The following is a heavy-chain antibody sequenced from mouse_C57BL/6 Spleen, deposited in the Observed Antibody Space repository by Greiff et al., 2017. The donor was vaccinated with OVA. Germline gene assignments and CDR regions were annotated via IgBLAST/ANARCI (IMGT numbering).Heavy chain of an antibody. V-gene: IGHV1-81*01. CDR3: ARGGYDYDEDAMDY. D-gene: IGHD2-4*01. J-gene: IGHJ4*01. CDR2: IYPRSGNT. Sequence: QVQLQQSGAELARPGASVKLSCKASGYTFTSYGISWVKQRTGQGLEWIGEIYPRSGNTYYNEKFKGKATLTADKSSSTAYMELRSLTSEDSAVYFCARGGYDYDEDAMDYWGQGTSVTVSS. CDR1: GYTFTSYG.